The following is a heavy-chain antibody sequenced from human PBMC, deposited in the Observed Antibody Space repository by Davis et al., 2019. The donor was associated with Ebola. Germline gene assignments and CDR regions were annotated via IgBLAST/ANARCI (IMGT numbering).Heavy chain of an antibody. CDR1: GFTFSSYS. D-gene: IGHD6-19*01. V-gene: IGHV3-21*01. Sequence: GGSLKISCAASGFTFSSYSMNWVRQAPGKGLEWVSSISSSSSYIYYADSVKGRFTISRDNAKNSLYLQMNSLRAEDTAVYYCARVVRGWVRGLDYWGQGTLVTVSS. J-gene: IGHJ4*02. CDR2: ISSSSSYI. CDR3: ARVVRGWVRGLDY.